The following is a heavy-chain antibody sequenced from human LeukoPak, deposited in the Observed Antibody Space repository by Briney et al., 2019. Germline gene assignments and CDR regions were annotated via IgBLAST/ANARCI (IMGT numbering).Heavy chain of an antibody. D-gene: IGHD3-10*01. V-gene: IGHV4-4*07. Sequence: PSETLSLTCTVSGGSISSYYWSWIRQPAGKGLEWIGRIYTSGSTNYNPSLKSRVTMSVDTSKNQFSLKLSSVTAADTAVYYCARDRGSGSYYNTYYYYGVDVWGQGTTVTVSS. CDR2: IYTSGST. J-gene: IGHJ6*02. CDR3: ARDRGSGSYYNTYYYYGVDV. CDR1: GGSISSYY.